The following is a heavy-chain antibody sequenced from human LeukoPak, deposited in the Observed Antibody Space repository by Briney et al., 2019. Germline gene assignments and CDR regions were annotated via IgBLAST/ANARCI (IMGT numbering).Heavy chain of an antibody. Sequence: GGSLRLSCTASGFTFSSYSMNWVRQAPGKGLEWVSSISSSSSYIYYADSVKGRFTISRDNAKNSLYLQMNSLRAEDTAVYYCARDDPTLFWSGSPFYWGQGTLVTVSS. J-gene: IGHJ4*02. CDR1: GFTFSSYS. CDR2: ISSSSSYI. D-gene: IGHD3-3*01. CDR3: ARDDPTLFWSGSPFY. V-gene: IGHV3-21*01.